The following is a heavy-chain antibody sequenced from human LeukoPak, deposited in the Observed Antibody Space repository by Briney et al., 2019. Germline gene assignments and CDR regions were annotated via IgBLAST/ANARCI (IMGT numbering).Heavy chain of an antibody. J-gene: IGHJ3*02. V-gene: IGHV5-51*01. D-gene: IGHD1-26*01. CDR2: IYPGDSGT. CDR3: ARADDSGTRKGSGAFDI. CDR1: GYSFTSYW. Sequence: GESLKISCKGSGYSFTSYWIGWVRQMPGKGLEWMGIIYPGDSGTRYSPSFQGQVTISADKSISAAYLQWSSLKASDTAMYYCARADDSGTRKGSGAFDIWGRGTMVTVSS.